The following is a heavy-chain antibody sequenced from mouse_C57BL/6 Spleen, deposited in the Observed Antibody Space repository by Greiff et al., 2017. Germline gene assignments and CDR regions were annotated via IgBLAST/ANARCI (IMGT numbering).Heavy chain of an antibody. D-gene: IGHD1-1*01. CDR2: IHPNSGST. CDR1: GYTFTSYW. CDR3: ARWAITTVVASDY. J-gene: IGHJ2*01. Sequence: QVQLQQPGAELVKPGASVKLSCKASGYTFTSYWMHWVKQRPGQGLEWIGMIHPNSGSTNYNEKFKSKATLTVDKSSSTAYMQRSSLTSEDSAVYYCARWAITTVVASDYWGQGTTLTVSS. V-gene: IGHV1-64*01.